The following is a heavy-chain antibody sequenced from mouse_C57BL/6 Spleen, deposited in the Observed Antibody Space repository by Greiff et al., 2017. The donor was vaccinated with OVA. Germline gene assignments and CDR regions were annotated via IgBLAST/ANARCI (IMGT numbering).Heavy chain of an antibody. CDR1: GYAFSSYW. CDR2: IYPGDGDT. D-gene: IGHD2-14*01. Sequence: QVHVKQSGAELVKPGASVKISCKASGYAFSSYWMNWVKQRPGKGLEWIGQIYPGDGDTNYNGKVKGKATLTADKSSSTAYMQISSLTSEEYAVDFCARESYRPTEGWFAYWGQGTLVTVSA. CDR3: ARESYRPTEGWFAY. V-gene: IGHV1-80*01. J-gene: IGHJ3*01.